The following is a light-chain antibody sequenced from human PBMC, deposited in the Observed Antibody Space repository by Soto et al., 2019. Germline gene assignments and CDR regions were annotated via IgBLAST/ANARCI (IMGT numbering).Light chain of an antibody. CDR1: SGHNSYA. CDR3: QTWSTDIRV. J-gene: IGLJ3*02. V-gene: IGLV4-69*01. Sequence: QLVLTQPPSASASLGASVKLTCTLSSGHNSYAIAWHQQQPEKGPRYLMKLNSDGSHSKGDGIADRFSGSSSGAERYLAISGLQSEDEADYYCQTWSTDIRVFGGGTKLTVL. CDR2: LNSDGSH.